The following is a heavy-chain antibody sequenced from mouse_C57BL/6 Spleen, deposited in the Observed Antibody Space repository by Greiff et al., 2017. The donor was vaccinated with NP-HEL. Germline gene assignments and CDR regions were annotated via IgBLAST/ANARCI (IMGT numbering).Heavy chain of an antibody. CDR1: GYTFTSYW. J-gene: IGHJ2*01. CDR2: IDPSDSYT. CDR3: ARGVTGDY. D-gene: IGHD4-1*01. V-gene: IGHV1-59*01. Sequence: QVQLQQPGAELVRPGTSVKLSCKASGYTFTSYWMHWVKQRPGQGLEWIGVIDPSDSYTNYNQKFKGKATLTVDTSSSTAYMQLSSLTSEDSAVYYCARGVTGDYWGQGTTLTVSS.